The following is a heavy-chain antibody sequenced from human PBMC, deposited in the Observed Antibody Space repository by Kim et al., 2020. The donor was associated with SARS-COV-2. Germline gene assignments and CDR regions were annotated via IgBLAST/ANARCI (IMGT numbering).Heavy chain of an antibody. J-gene: IGHJ4*02. Sequence: GGSLRLSCAASGFTFSSYAMHWVRQAPGKGLEWVAVISYDGSNKYYADSVKGRFTISRDKSKNTLYLQMNSLRAEDTAVYYCARAQSGSYWGSFDYLGQG. CDR3: ARAQSGSYWGSFDY. CDR1: GFTFSSYA. V-gene: IGHV3-30-3*01. D-gene: IGHD1-26*01. CDR2: ISYDGSNK.